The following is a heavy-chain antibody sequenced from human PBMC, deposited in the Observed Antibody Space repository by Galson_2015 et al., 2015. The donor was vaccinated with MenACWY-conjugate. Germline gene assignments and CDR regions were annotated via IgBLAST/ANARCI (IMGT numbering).Heavy chain of an antibody. CDR2: INAGYGNT. V-gene: IGHV1-3*01. D-gene: IGHD2-2*01. J-gene: IGHJ6*02. CDR1: GYTFTHYA. CDR3: AREIVVAPAASWGDYYYGMDV. Sequence: SVKGSCKASGYTFTHYAMHWGRQAPGQRLEWMRWINAGYGNTKYSQKFQGRVTITSDTSASTAYMELSSLRSEDTAVYYCAREIVVAPAASWGDYYYGMDVWGQGTTVTVSS.